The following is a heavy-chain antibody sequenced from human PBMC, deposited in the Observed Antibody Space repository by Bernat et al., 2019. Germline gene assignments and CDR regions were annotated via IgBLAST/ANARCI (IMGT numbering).Heavy chain of an antibody. CDR2: ISYDGSNK. CDR3: ARDGVVPAAIPFDY. CDR1: GFTFSSYA. J-gene: IGHJ4*02. Sequence: QVQLVESGGGVVQPGRSLRLSCAASGFTFSSYAMHWVRQAPGKGLEWVAVISYDGSNKYYADSVKGRFTISRDNSKNTLYLQMNSLRAEDTAVYHCARDGVVPAAIPFDYWGQGTLVTVSS. D-gene: IGHD2-2*02. V-gene: IGHV3-30*01.